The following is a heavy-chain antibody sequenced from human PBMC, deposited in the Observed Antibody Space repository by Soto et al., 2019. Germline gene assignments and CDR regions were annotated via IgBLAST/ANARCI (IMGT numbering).Heavy chain of an antibody. CDR1: GYTFTSYA. D-gene: IGHD6-13*01. CDR2: IIPILGIA. J-gene: IGHJ4*02. V-gene: IGHV1-69*04. CDR3: ARDHSSSWYFNY. Sequence: GASVKVSCKASGYTFTSYAMHWVRQAPGQGLEWMGRIIPILGIANCAQKFQGRVTMTRDTSTSTVYMELSSLRSEDTAVYYCARDHSSSWYFNYWGQGTLVTVSS.